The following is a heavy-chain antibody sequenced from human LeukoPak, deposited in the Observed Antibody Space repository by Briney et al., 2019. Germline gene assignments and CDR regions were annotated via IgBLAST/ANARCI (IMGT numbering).Heavy chain of an antibody. Sequence: GGSLRLSCAVSGITLSNYGMSWVRHAPGKGLEWVAGISDSGGRTNYADSVKGRFTISRDNPKNTLILQMNSLRPEDTAVYFCAKRGVVIRVILVGFHKEAYYFDFWGQGALVTVSS. CDR1: GITLSNYG. V-gene: IGHV3-23*01. CDR3: AKRGVVIRVILVGFHKEAYYFDF. CDR2: ISDSGGRT. J-gene: IGHJ4*02. D-gene: IGHD3-22*01.